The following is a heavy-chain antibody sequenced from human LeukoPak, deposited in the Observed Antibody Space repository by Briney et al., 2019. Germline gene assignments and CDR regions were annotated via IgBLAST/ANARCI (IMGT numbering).Heavy chain of an antibody. CDR3: AREKWGLGYCSSTSCYGGFDY. CDR2: IYYSGST. J-gene: IGHJ4*02. CDR1: GGSISSYY. Sequence: PSEALSLTCTVSGGSISSYYWSWIRQPPGKGLEWIGYIYYSGSTNYNPSLKSRVTISVDTSKNQFSLKLSSVTAADTAVYYCAREKWGLGYCSSTSCYGGFDYWGQGTLVTVSS. V-gene: IGHV4-59*01. D-gene: IGHD2-2*01.